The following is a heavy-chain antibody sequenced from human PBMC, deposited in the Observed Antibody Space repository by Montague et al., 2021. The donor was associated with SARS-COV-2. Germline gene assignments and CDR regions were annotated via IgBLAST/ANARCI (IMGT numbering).Heavy chain of an antibody. CDR2: IKQDGSEK. J-gene: IGHJ6*02. Sequence: SLRHSCAASGFTFSSYWMSWVRQAPGKGLEWVANIKQDGSEKYYVDSVKGRFTISRDNAKNSLYLQMNSLRAEDTAVYYCARDGIAVAGYYYYGMDVWGQGTTVTVSS. V-gene: IGHV3-7*01. CDR1: GFTFSSYW. D-gene: IGHD6-19*01. CDR3: ARDGIAVAGYYYYGMDV.